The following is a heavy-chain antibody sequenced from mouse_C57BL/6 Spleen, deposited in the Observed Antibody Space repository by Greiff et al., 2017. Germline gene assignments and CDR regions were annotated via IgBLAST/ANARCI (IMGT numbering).Heavy chain of an antibody. Sequence: DVHLVESGGGLVKPGGSLKLSCAASGFTFSDYGMHWVRQAPEKGLEWVAYISSGSSTIYYADTVKGRFTISRDNAKNTLFLQMTSLRSEDTAMYYCASLYYGSKGAMDYWGQGTSVTVSS. CDR1: GFTFSDYG. CDR2: ISSGSSTI. CDR3: ASLYYGSKGAMDY. V-gene: IGHV5-17*01. D-gene: IGHD1-1*01. J-gene: IGHJ4*01.